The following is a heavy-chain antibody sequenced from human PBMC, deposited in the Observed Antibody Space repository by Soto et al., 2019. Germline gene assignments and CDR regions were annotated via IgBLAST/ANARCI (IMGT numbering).Heavy chain of an antibody. J-gene: IGHJ6*04. CDR2: IYYSGST. CDR1: GGSISSGGYY. V-gene: IGHV4-31*03. D-gene: IGHD3-3*01. Sequence: SETLSLTCTVPGGSISSGGYYWSWIRQHPWKGLEWIGYIYYSGSTYYNPSLKSRVTISVDTSKNQFSLKLSSVTAADTAVYYWARDCENYDFWSGGMDVWGKGTTVTVSS. CDR3: ARDCENYDFWSGGMDV.